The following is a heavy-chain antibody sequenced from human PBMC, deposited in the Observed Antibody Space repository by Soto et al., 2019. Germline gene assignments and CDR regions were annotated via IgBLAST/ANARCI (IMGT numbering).Heavy chain of an antibody. J-gene: IGHJ4*02. D-gene: IGHD3-22*01. CDR1: GFTFSSYS. Sequence: GGSLRLSCAASGFTFSSYSMNWVRQAPGKGLEWVSSISSSSSYIYYADSVKGRFTISRDNAKNSLYLQMNSLRAEDTAVYYCARDSLNYYDSSGYYYATWGQGTLVTVSS. CDR2: ISSSSSYI. CDR3: ARDSLNYYDSSGYYYAT. V-gene: IGHV3-21*01.